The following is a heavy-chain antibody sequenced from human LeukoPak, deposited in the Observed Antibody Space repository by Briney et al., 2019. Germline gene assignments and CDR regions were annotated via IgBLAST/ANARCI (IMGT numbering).Heavy chain of an antibody. CDR3: ARNYGGNSLAFDI. Sequence: GGSLRLSCAASGFTFSSYGMSWVRQAPGKGLEWVSSISSSSSYIYYADSAKGRFTISRDNAKNSLYLQMNSLRAEDTAVYYCARNYGGNSLAFDIWGQGTMVTVSS. D-gene: IGHD4-23*01. CDR2: ISSSSSYI. V-gene: IGHV3-21*01. J-gene: IGHJ3*02. CDR1: GFTFSSYG.